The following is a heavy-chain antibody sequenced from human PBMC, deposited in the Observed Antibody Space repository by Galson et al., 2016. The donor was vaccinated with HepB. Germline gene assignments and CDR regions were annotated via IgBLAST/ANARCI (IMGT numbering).Heavy chain of an antibody. Sequence: SLRLSCAASGFTFSNYYMTWIRQAPGKGLESISYISTSGITIYYADSVKGRFTISRDNAKNLLYLQMNSLRAEDTAVYYCARQYGGGAHHCASWGHGTLVTVSS. CDR2: ISTSGITI. CDR3: ARQYGGGAHHCAS. D-gene: IGHD3-16*01. J-gene: IGHJ5*01. CDR1: GFTFSNYY. V-gene: IGHV3-11*01.